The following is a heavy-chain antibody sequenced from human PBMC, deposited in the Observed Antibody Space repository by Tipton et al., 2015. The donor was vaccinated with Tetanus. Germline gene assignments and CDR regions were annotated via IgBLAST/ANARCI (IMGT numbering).Heavy chain of an antibody. V-gene: IGHV4-34*01. CDR3: AASVVRWFDP. J-gene: IGHJ5*02. CDR1: GGSFSDYF. CDR2: VNYVGST. D-gene: IGHD2-2*01. Sequence: LRLSCAVHGGSFSDYFWSWMRQSPGKGPEWIGEVNYVGSTNYNPSLKSRVTMSVDASKKQLSLKLSSVTAADTAVYYCAASVVRWFDPWGQGTLVTVSS.